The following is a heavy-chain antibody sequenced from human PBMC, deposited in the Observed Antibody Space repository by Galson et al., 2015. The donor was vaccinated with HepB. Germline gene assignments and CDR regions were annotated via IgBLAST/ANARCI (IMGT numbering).Heavy chain of an antibody. V-gene: IGHV3-23*01. Sequence: SLRLSCAASGFTFNNYAMSWVRQAPGRGPEWVAIISATGGGTYYAGSVRGRFTISKDNSRATVFLQMNSLRVEDTALYYCTKDHRESSYRLADAFDTWGQGTMVTVSS. CDR2: ISATGGGT. D-gene: IGHD1-26*01. CDR3: TKDHRESSYRLADAFDT. CDR1: GFTFNNYA. J-gene: IGHJ3*02.